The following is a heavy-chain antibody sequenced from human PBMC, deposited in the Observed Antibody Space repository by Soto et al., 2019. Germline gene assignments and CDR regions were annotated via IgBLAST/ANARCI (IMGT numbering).Heavy chain of an antibody. CDR1: GGSISSGGYY. J-gene: IGHJ1*01. CDR3: ASSVPPVYFQH. Sequence: PSETLSLTCTVSGGSISSGGYYWSWIRQHPGKGLEWIGYIHYSGSTYYNPSLKSRVTISVDTSKNQFSLKLSSVTAADTAVYYCASSVPPVYFQHWGQGTLVTVSS. CDR2: IHYSGST. V-gene: IGHV4-31*03.